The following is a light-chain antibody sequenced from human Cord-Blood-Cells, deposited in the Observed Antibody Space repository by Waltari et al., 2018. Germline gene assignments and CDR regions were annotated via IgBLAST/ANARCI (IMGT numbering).Light chain of an antibody. V-gene: IGKV4-1*01. Sequence: DSVMTQSPDSLAWSLGVRGTINCHASQSVLYIPNNKNYLAWYQQKPGQPPKLLLYWASTRESGVPDRFSGSGSGTDFTLTISSLQAEDVAVYYCQQYYSTPITFGQGTRLEIK. CDR1: QSVLYIPNNKNY. J-gene: IGKJ5*01. CDR2: WAS. CDR3: QQYYSTPIT.